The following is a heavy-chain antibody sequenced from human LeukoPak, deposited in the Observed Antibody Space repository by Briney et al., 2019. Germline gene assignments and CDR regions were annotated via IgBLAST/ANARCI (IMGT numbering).Heavy chain of an antibody. J-gene: IGHJ5*02. CDR1: GFTFSRFS. V-gene: IGHV3-21*01. Sequence: TGGSLRLSCAASGFTFSRFSMNWVRQAPGKGLKWVSSISSSGSYIFYADSLKGRFTISRDNAKNSLYLQMNSLRAEDTAVYYCARGYSSPPWGQGTLVTISS. D-gene: IGHD6-19*01. CDR2: ISSSGSYI. CDR3: ARGYSSPP.